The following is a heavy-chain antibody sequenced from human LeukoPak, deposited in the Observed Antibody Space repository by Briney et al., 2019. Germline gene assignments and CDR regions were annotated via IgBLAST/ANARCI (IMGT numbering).Heavy chain of an antibody. D-gene: IGHD3-16*01. CDR3: ARHYGP. Sequence: KPSETLSLTCAVYGGSFSGYYWSWIRQPPGKGLEWIGEINHSGSTNYNPSLKSRVTISVDTSKNQFSLKLSSVTAADTAVYYCARHYGPWGRGTLVTVSS. J-gene: IGHJ5*02. CDR1: GGSFSGYY. CDR2: INHSGST. V-gene: IGHV4-34*01.